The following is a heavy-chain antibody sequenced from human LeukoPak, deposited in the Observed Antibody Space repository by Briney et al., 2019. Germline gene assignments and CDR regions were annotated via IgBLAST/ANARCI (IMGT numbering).Heavy chain of an antibody. Sequence: GGSLRLSCAASGFTVSSNYMSWVRQAPGKGLQWVSVIYTVGGPSYADSVKGRFTISRDDSKNTVYLQMNSLRAEDTAVYYCARHNTGWHTYFDSWGQGSLVTVSS. D-gene: IGHD6-19*01. J-gene: IGHJ4*02. CDR3: ARHNTGWHTYFDS. CDR1: GFTVSSNY. CDR2: IYTVGGP. V-gene: IGHV3-66*04.